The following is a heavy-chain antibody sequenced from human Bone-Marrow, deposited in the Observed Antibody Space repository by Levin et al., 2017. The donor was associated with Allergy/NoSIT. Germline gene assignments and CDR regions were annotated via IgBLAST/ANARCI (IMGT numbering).Heavy chain of an antibody. CDR2: MSSGGSII. V-gene: IGHV3-11*01. CDR1: GFSFSGYY. J-gene: IGHJ6*02. Sequence: LSLTCAASGFSFSGYYMSWIRQAPGKGLEWVSYMSSGGSIIYYADSVQGRFTISRDNAKNSLYLQMNSLRAEDTAVYYCARDLEYSSSWGDYYHGMDVWGQGTTVTVSS. CDR3: ARDLEYSSSWGDYYHGMDV. D-gene: IGHD6-6*01.